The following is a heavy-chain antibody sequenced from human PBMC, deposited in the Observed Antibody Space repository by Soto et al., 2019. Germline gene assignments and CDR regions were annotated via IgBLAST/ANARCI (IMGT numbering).Heavy chain of an antibody. CDR3: ARLSYSDALDV. CDR2: SNGGNGFT. CDR1: GYTFRSYG. D-gene: IGHD4-17*01. V-gene: IGHV1-3*02. J-gene: IGHJ6*02. Sequence: QVQLVQSGAEVRTPGASVKISCKASGYTFRSYGVQWVRQAPGQSLEWVGWSNGGNGFTKYSQELQDRVTITRDTAASTIYMDLRGLTSDDTAVYYCARLSYSDALDVWGQGTTVTVSS.